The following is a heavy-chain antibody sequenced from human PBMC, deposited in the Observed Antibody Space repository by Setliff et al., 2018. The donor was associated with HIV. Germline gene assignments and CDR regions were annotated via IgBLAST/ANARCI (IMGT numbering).Heavy chain of an antibody. J-gene: IGHJ4*02. CDR3: ATGRIPGIPAVIVY. V-gene: IGHV1-69*05. Sequence: AASVKVSCKASGGTFSSYAISWVRQAPGQGLEWMGGIIPIFGTTNYAQKFQGRVTIATDESTTTAYMELSSLRSEDTALYYCATGRIPGIPAVIVYWGQGTLVTVSS. D-gene: IGHD6-13*01. CDR2: IIPIFGTT. CDR1: GGTFSSYA.